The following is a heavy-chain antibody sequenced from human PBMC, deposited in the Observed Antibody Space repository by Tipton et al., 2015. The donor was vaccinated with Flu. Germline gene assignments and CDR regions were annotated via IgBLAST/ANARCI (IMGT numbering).Heavy chain of an antibody. CDR3: ARGGTTVTRWYYFDY. CDR1: GGSFSGYY. D-gene: IGHD4-11*01. J-gene: IGHJ4*02. Sequence: LRLSCAVYGGSFSGYYWSWIRQPPGKGLEWIGEINHSGSTNYNPSLKSRVTISVDTSKNQFSLKLSSVTAADTAVYYCARGGTTVTRWYYFDYWGQGTLVTVSS. CDR2: INHSGST. V-gene: IGHV4-34*01.